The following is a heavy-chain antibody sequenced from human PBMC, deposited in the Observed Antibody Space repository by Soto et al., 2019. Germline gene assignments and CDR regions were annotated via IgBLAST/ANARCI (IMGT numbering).Heavy chain of an antibody. CDR1: SFSISSGSYY. Sequence: SETLSLTCTVSSFSISSGSYYWDWIRQPPGKGLEWIGNIYYSGSTNYNPSLESRVTISVDTSKNQFSLKLSSVTAADTAVYYCARQTDSYYTFDAFDIWGQGTMVTVSS. V-gene: IGHV4-39*01. CDR2: IYYSGST. CDR3: ARQTDSYYTFDAFDI. D-gene: IGHD3-22*01. J-gene: IGHJ3*02.